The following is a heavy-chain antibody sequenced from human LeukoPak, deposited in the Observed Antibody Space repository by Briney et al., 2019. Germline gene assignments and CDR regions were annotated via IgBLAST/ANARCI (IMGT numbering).Heavy chain of an antibody. V-gene: IGHV1-46*01. Sequence: ASVKVSCKASGYTFTSYHLHWVRQAPGQGLEWMGIIDPSGGSPNYAQKFQGRVTMTRDMSTSTVNMELSSLRSEDTAVYYCARAQGSYYHYYMDVWGKGTTVTVSS. CDR3: ARAQGSYYHYYMDV. CDR2: IDPSGGSP. D-gene: IGHD1-26*01. J-gene: IGHJ6*03. CDR1: GYTFTSYH.